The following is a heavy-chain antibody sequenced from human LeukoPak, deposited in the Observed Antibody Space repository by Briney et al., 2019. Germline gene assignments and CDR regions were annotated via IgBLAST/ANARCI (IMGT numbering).Heavy chain of an antibody. CDR3: ARERGDSSGYYPYYFDY. CDR2: IYSGGST. Sequence: GGSLRLSCAASGFTVSSNYMSWVRQAPGKGLEWVSVIYSGGSTYYADSVKGRFTISRDNYKNTLYLQMNSLRAEDTAVYYCARERGDSSGYYPYYFDYWGQGTLVTVSS. J-gene: IGHJ4*02. V-gene: IGHV3-66*01. CDR1: GFTVSSNY. D-gene: IGHD3-22*01.